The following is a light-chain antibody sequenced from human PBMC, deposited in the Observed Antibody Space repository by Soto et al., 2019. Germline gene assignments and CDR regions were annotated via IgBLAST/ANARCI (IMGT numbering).Light chain of an antibody. CDR1: QSVSSSY. V-gene: IGKV3-20*01. CDR2: GAS. Sequence: EIVLTQSPGTLSLSPGERATLSCRASQSVSSSYLAWYQQKPGQAPRLLIYGASSRATGIPDRFSGSGSGTDFTLTISRLEPEEFALYYCQQYGSSPQTFGQGTKLEIK. J-gene: IGKJ2*01. CDR3: QQYGSSPQT.